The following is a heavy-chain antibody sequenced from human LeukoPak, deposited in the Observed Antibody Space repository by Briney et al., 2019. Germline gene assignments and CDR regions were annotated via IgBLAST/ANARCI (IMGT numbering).Heavy chain of an antibody. Sequence: ASVKVSCKASGYTFTDYYMHWVRQAPGQGLEWMGWINPNSGGTNYAQKFQGRVTMTRDTSISTAYMELSRLRSDDTAVYFCARDAVRSIIAAAGTCFDYWGQGTLVTVSS. V-gene: IGHV1-2*02. CDR1: GYTFTDYY. CDR3: ARDAVRSIIAAAGTCFDY. D-gene: IGHD6-13*01. CDR2: INPNSGGT. J-gene: IGHJ4*02.